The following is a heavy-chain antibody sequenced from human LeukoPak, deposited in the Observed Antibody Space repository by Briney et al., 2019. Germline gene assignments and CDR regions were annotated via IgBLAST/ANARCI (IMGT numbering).Heavy chain of an antibody. CDR3: ARADGYYYPADY. CDR1: GASFSDYY. J-gene: IGHJ4*02. CDR2: IDHSGST. V-gene: IGHV4-34*01. D-gene: IGHD3-22*01. Sequence: PSETLSLTCAVYGASFSDYYWSWIRQPPGEGLEWIGEIDHSGSTKCNPSLTSRVTISVDTSKNQFSLDLTAVPATDTAVYYCARADGYYYPADYWGQGTLVTVS.